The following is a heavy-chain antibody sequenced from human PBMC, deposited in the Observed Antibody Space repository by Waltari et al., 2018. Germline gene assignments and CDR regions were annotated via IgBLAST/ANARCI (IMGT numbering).Heavy chain of an antibody. CDR3: VTVKAWRYSGYHEGALHA. D-gene: IGHD5-12*01. Sequence: EVQLVQSGAEVKKPGATVKISCKVSGYTFIDRNMHWVKQAPGKGLEWMGLVDPEDGETKYAEKFQGRVTITADMSTDTTYMDLSSLRSEDTAVYYCVTVKAWRYSGYHEGALHAWGQGTMVTVSS. CDR2: VDPEDGET. V-gene: IGHV1-69-2*01. CDR1: GYTFIDRN. J-gene: IGHJ3*01.